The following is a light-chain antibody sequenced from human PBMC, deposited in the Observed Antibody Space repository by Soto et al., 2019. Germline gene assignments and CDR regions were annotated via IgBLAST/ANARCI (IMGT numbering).Light chain of an antibody. CDR3: SSYTNTNTVV. CDR2: NVN. Sequence: QSALTQVASVSGSPGQSITISCTGTSGDVGVHDYVSWYQQYPGKAPKLMIYNVNYRPSGVSNRFSGSKSGNTASLTISGLKGEDEANYYFSSYTNTNTVVFGGGTKLTVL. J-gene: IGLJ2*01. CDR1: SGDVGVHDY. V-gene: IGLV2-14*03.